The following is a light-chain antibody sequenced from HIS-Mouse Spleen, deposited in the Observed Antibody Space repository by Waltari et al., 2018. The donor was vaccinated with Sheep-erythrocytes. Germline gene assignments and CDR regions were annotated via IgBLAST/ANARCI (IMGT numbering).Light chain of an antibody. CDR3: CSYAGSYNHV. V-gene: IGLV2-11*01. CDR1: SSDVGGYNY. Sequence: QSALTQPRSVSGSPGQSVTISCTGTSSDVGGYNYVSWYQQHPGKAPKLMIYDVSKRPSGVPDRVSGSKSGNTASLTISGLQAEDEDDYYCCSYAGSYNHVFATGTKVTVL. CDR2: DVS. J-gene: IGLJ1*01.